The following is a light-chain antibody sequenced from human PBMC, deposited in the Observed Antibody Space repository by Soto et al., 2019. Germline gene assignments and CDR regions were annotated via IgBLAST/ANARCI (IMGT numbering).Light chain of an antibody. Sequence: QSALTQPASVSGSPGQSITISCTGTSSDVGAYNYVSWYQQHPGKAPKLMIYEVNYRPPGVSNRFSGSKSGNTASLTISGLQAEDEADYYCSSFTSTSTYVFGTGTKLTVL. CDR2: EVN. J-gene: IGLJ1*01. CDR3: SSFTSTSTYV. V-gene: IGLV2-14*01. CDR1: SSDVGAYNY.